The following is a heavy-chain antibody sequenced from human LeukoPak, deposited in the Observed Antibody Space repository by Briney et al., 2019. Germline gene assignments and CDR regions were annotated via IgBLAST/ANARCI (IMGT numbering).Heavy chain of an antibody. CDR3: ARYYYGSGNYQTFDY. Sequence: GGSLRLSCAASGFTFSSYSMNWVRQAPGKGLEWVSSISSSSSYIYYADSVKGRFTISRDNAKNSLYLQMNSLRAEDTAVYYCARYYYGSGNYQTFDYWGQGTLVTVSS. V-gene: IGHV3-21*01. CDR2: ISSSSSYI. D-gene: IGHD3-10*01. CDR1: GFTFSSYS. J-gene: IGHJ4*02.